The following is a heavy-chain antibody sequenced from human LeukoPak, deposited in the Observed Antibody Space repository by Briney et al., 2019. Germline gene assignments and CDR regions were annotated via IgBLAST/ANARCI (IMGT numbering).Heavy chain of an antibody. CDR3: ARGRPRYDFWSGAYYYYYMDV. CDR2: INHSGST. CDR1: GGSFSGYY. D-gene: IGHD3-3*01. J-gene: IGHJ6*03. Sequence: SETLSLTCAVYGGSFSGYYWSWIRQPPGKGLDWIGEINHSGSTNYNPSLKSRVTISVDTSKNQFSLKLSSVTAADTAVYYCARGRPRYDFWSGAYYYYYMDVWGKGTTVTVSS. V-gene: IGHV4-34*01.